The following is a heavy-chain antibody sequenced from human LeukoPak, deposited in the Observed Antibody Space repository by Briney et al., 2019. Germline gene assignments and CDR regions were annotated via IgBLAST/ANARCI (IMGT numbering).Heavy chain of an antibody. D-gene: IGHD1-26*01. CDR1: GFTFSSYW. CDR2: IKQDGSEK. J-gene: IGHJ4*02. Sequence: PGGSLRLSCAASGFTFSSYWMSWVRQAPGKGLEWVANIKQDGSEKYYVDSVKGRFTISRDNAKNSLYLQMNSLRAEDTAVYYCASSGSGSCYDGLLGYWGQGTLVTVSS. V-gene: IGHV3-7*03. CDR3: ASSGSGSCYDGLLGY.